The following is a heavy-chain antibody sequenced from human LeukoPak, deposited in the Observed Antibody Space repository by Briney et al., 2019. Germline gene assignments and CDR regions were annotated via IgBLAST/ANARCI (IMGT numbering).Heavy chain of an antibody. CDR2: IKQDGSEK. CDR3: ARDFFSPIAAAGS. J-gene: IGHJ4*02. D-gene: IGHD6-13*01. CDR1: GFTFSNYW. Sequence: GGSLRLSCAVSGFTFSNYWMSWVRQAPGKGLEWVANIKQDGSEKYYVDSVKGRFTISRDNAKNSLYLQMNSLRAEDTAVYYCARDFFSPIAAAGSWGQGTLVTVSS. V-gene: IGHV3-7*01.